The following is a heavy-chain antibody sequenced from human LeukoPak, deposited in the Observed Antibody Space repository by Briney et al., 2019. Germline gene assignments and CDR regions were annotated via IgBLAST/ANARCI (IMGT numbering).Heavy chain of an antibody. V-gene: IGHV4-38-2*02. CDR3: ARTILNDYYDSSGQSYSDY. CDR1: GYSISSGYY. J-gene: IGHJ4*02. Sequence: SETLSLTCTVSGYSISSGYYWGWIRQPPGKGLEWIGSIYHSGSTYYNPSLKSRVTIPVDTSKNQFSLKLSSVTAADTAVYYCARTILNDYYDSSGQSYSDYWGQGTLVTVSS. D-gene: IGHD3-22*01. CDR2: IYHSGST.